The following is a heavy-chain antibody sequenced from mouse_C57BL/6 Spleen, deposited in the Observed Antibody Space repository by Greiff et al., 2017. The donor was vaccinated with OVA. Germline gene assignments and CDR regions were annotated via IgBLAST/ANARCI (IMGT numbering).Heavy chain of an antibody. CDR3: ARDGSYGSSPYWYFDV. CDR1: GFTFSSYA. V-gene: IGHV5-4*01. Sequence: EVHLLESGGGLVKPGGSLKLSCAASGFTFSSYAMSWVRQTPEKRLEWVATISDCGSYTYYPDNVKGRFTISRDNAKNNLYLQMSHLKSEDTAMYYCARDGSYGSSPYWYFDVWGTGTTVTVSS. CDR2: ISDCGSYT. J-gene: IGHJ1*03. D-gene: IGHD1-1*01.